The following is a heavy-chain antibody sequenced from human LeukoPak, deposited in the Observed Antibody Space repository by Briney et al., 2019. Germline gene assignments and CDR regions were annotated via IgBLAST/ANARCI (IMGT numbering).Heavy chain of an antibody. V-gene: IGHV3-11*01. CDR3: ATDIRAVGDSRYFDY. D-gene: IGHD1-26*01. Sequence: PGGSLRLSCAASGFTFSDYYMSWIRQSPGKGLEWLSHIGRSGDDKNYADSVKGRFTISRDNAENSLYLQMNSLRIDDTAIYYCATDIRAVGDSRYFDYWGQGALVTVSS. CDR2: IGRSGDDK. J-gene: IGHJ4*02. CDR1: GFTFSDYY.